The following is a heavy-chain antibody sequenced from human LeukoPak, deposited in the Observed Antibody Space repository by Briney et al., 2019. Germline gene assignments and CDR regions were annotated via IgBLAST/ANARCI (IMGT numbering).Heavy chain of an antibody. J-gene: IGHJ6*02. Sequence: GGSPRLSCAASGFTFSSYAMTWVRQAPGRGLEWVSAISCSGDHTFYADSVQGRFTISRDNSRNTLYLQMNSLRVDDTAVYYCAKRVTMVRGVLGGGMDVWGQGTTVTVSS. CDR1: GFTFSSYA. V-gene: IGHV3-23*01. CDR3: AKRVTMVRGVLGGGMDV. D-gene: IGHD3-10*01. CDR2: ISCSGDHT.